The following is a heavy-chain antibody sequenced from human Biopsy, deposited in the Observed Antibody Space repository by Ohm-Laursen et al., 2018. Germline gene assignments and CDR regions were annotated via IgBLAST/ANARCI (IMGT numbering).Heavy chain of an antibody. CDR1: GDSLSSGPDN. J-gene: IGHJ4*02. CDR2: IYSGGNT. V-gene: IGHV4-61*01. Sequence: TLSLTCTVSGDSLSSGPDNWSWIRQPPGQGLEYIGFIYSGGNTNYNPSLQNRVTMSVDTSKNQFSLKLNSVIAADTAVYYCARGRRTSGWPYFANWGQGTLVIVSS. CDR3: ARGRRTSGWPYFAN. D-gene: IGHD6-19*01.